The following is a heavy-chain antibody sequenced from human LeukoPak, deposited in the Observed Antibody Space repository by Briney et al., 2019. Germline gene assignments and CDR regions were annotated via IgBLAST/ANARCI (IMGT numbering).Heavy chain of an antibody. CDR3: VRSDWFDN. V-gene: IGHV3-74*03. J-gene: IGHJ5*02. CDR2: VNSDGRIT. Sequence: GGSLRLSCAASGFTFSNYGMHWVRQAPGKGLVWVSRVNSDGRITKYADSVKGRFTISRDNAKNTLYLQMNSLRAEDTAMYYCVRSDWFDNWGQGTLVTVSS. CDR1: GFTFSNYG.